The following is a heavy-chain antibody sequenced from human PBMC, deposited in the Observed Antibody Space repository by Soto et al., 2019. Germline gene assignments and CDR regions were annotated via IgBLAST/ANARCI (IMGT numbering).Heavy chain of an antibody. CDR3: ARVGRGGSNPFDY. Sequence: ASVKVSCKASGYTLTSYAMHWVRQAPGQRLEWMGWINAGNGNTKYSQKFQGRVTITRDTSASTAYMELSSLRSEDTAVYYCARVGRGGSNPFDYWGQGTLVTVPQ. J-gene: IGHJ4*02. D-gene: IGHD4-4*01. CDR1: GYTLTSYA. CDR2: INAGNGNT. V-gene: IGHV1-3*01.